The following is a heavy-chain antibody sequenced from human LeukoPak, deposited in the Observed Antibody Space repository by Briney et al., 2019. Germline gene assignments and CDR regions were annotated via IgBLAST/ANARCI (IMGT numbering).Heavy chain of an antibody. J-gene: IGHJ4*02. CDR2: IWYDGSNK. D-gene: IGHD3-22*01. CDR1: GFTFSSYG. CDR3: AKVDYYDSSGPIDY. V-gene: IGHV3-33*06. Sequence: PGGSLRLSCAASGFTFSSYGMHWVRQAPGKGLEWVAVIWYDGSNKYYADSVKGRFTISRDNSKNTLYLQTNSLRAEDTAVYYCAKVDYYDSSGPIDYWGQGTLVTVSS.